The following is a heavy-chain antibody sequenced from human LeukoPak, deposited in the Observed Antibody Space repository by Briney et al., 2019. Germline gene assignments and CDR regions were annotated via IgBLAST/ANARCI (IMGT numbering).Heavy chain of an antibody. CDR2: MNPNSGNT. D-gene: IGHD2-15*01. V-gene: IGHV1-8*01. CDR3: ARDEVVAAPNYFGMVV. J-gene: IGHJ6*02. Sequence: ASVKVSCKASGYTFSSNDINWVRQATGQGLEWMGWMNPNSGNTGYAQNFQGRVSMTRDTSISTAYMELSSLRSEDTAVYYCARDEVVAAPNYFGMVVWGQGTTVSVSS. CDR1: GYTFSSND.